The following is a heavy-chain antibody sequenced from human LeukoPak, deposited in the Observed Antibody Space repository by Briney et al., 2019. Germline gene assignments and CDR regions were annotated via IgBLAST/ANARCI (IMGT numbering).Heavy chain of an antibody. CDR3: ARAQGQWLRLYDFDI. Sequence: SVNVSCKASGGTFSSYAISWVRQAPGQGLEGMGGIIHIFGTANYAQKFQGRVTIPADKSTSTAYMELSSLRSEDTAVYYCARAQGQWLRLYDFDIWGQGTMVTVSS. V-gene: IGHV1-69*06. CDR2: IIHIFGTA. CDR1: GGTFSSYA. J-gene: IGHJ3*02. D-gene: IGHD6-19*01.